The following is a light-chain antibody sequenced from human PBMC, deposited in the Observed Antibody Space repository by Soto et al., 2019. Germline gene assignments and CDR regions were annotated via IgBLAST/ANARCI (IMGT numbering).Light chain of an antibody. J-gene: IGKJ1*01. V-gene: IGKV3-11*01. CDR3: QQRYNWPQT. Sequence: EVVLTQSPATLSLSPGERANLSCRTSQSVSRTLAWYQQKSGQAPRLLIYDASNRATGIPTRFSGSGSGTGFTLTISSLKPEDFAVYYCQQRYNWPQTFGQGTKVEIK. CDR1: QSVSRT. CDR2: DAS.